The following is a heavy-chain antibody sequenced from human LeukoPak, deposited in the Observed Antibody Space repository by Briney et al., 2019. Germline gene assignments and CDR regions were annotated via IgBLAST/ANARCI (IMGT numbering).Heavy chain of an antibody. CDR3: ARRGIFSSSRELDP. J-gene: IGHJ5*02. D-gene: IGHD6-6*01. CDR1: GGSISSYY. Sequence: SETLSLTCTVSGGSISSYYWSWIRQPPGKGLEWIGYIYYSGSTNYNPSLKSRVTISVDTSKNQFSLKLSSVTAADTAVYYCARRGIFSSSRELDPWGQGTLVTVSS. CDR2: IYYSGST. V-gene: IGHV4-59*01.